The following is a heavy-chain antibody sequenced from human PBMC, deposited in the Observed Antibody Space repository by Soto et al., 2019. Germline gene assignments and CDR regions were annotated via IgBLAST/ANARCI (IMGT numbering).Heavy chain of an antibody. V-gene: IGHV3-11*01. CDR3: ARDYGSGGSRYPRFDY. CDR2: ISSSGSTI. CDR1: GFTFSDYY. J-gene: IGHJ4*02. Sequence: QVQLVESGGGLVKPGGSLRLSCAASGFTFSDYYMSWIRQAPGKGLEWVSYISSSGSTIYYADSVKGRFTMSRDNAKNSLYLQRTSRRDADTAVYYCARDYGSGGSRYPRFDYWGQGTLVTVSS. D-gene: IGHD2-15*01.